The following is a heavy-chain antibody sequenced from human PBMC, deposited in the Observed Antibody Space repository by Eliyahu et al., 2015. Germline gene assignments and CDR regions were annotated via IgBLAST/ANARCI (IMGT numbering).Heavy chain of an antibody. J-gene: IGHJ5*01. CDR3: AKSLMKGGVDTGMVKDS. CDR2: INTSGGST. Sequence: EVHLLESGGGLVQPGGSLRLSCAASXFXFSSXAMSWVRQAPGKGLEWVSGINTSGGSTFYAEFVRGRFTISRDNSKNIFYLQMSSLRADDTALYYCAKSLMKGGVDTGMVKDSWGQGTLVTVSS. CDR1: XFXFSSXA. D-gene: IGHD5-18*01. V-gene: IGHV3-23*01.